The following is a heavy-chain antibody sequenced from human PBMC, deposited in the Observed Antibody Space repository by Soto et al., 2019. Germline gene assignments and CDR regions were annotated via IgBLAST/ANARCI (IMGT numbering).Heavy chain of an antibody. Sequence: GGSLRLSCAASGFTFSSYSMNWVRQAPGKGLEWVSSISSSSSYIYYADSVKGRFTISRDNAKNSLYLQMNSLRAEDTAVYYCARGRSISYYYYGMDVWGQGTTVTGLL. CDR1: GFTFSSYS. CDR2: ISSSSSYI. V-gene: IGHV3-21*01. CDR3: ARGRSISYYYYGMDV. D-gene: IGHD1-20*01. J-gene: IGHJ6*02.